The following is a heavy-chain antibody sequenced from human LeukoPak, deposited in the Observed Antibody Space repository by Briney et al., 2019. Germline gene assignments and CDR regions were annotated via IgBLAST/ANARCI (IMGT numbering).Heavy chain of an antibody. CDR1: GFTFSSYS. Sequence: NPGGSLRLSCAASGFTFSSYSMNWVRQAPGKGLEWVSSISSSSSYIYYADSVKGRFTISRDNAKNSLYLQMNSLRAEDTAVYYCARDLLDYYDSSGYRVFDYWGQGTLVTVSS. CDR2: ISSSSSYI. D-gene: IGHD3-22*01. J-gene: IGHJ4*02. V-gene: IGHV3-21*01. CDR3: ARDLLDYYDSSGYRVFDY.